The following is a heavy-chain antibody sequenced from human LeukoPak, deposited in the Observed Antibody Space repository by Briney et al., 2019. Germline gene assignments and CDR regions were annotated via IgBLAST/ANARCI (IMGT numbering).Heavy chain of an antibody. D-gene: IGHD6-19*01. CDR3: ARDQGRWLVRTFDY. Sequence: KPSETLSLTCTVSGGSISSGSYNWSWIRQPAGKGLEWIGLIYTSGSTNYNPYLKSRVTISLDTSKNQFSLKLSSVTAADTAVYYCARDQGRWLVRTFDYWGQGTLVTVSS. CDR1: GGSISSGSYN. V-gene: IGHV4-61*02. CDR2: IYTSGST. J-gene: IGHJ4*02.